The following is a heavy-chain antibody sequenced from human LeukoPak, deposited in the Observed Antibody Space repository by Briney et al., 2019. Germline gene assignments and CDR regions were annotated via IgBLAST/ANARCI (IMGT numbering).Heavy chain of an antibody. J-gene: IGHJ4*02. CDR3: ARDYYGSGSYQFDY. CDR2: IHRDETT. Sequence: PGGSLTLSCAASGFTVSNNYMNWVRQAPGKGLEWVSAIHRDETTHYADSVKGRFTISRDNSKNTLFLQMTDLRAEDTAVYYCARDYYGSGSYQFDYWGQGSLVSVSS. D-gene: IGHD3-10*01. CDR1: GFTVSNNY. V-gene: IGHV3-66*01.